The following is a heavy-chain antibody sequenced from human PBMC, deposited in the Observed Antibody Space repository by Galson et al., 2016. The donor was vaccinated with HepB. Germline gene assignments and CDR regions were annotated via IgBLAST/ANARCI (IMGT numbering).Heavy chain of an antibody. V-gene: IGHV3-30-3*01. J-gene: IGHJ4*02. CDR2: ISYDGSNK. CDR1: GFTFSSYA. D-gene: IGHD3-9*01. CDR3: ARDRGYYDILTGYYHLSYYFDY. Sequence: SLRLSCAASGFTFSSYAMHWVRQAPGKGLEWVAVISYDGSNKYYTDSVKGRFTISRDNSKNTLYLQMNSLRAEDTAMYYCARDRGYYDILTGYYHLSYYFDYWGQGTLVTVSS.